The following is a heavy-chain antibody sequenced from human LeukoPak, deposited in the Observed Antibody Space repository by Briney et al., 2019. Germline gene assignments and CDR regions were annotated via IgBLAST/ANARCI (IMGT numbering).Heavy chain of an antibody. CDR1: GFTFSSYA. V-gene: IGHV3-23*01. D-gene: IGHD3-22*01. Sequence: GGSLRLSCAASGFTFSSYAMSWVRQAPGKGLEWVSAISGSGGSTYYADSVKGRFTISRDNSKNTLYLQMNSLRAEDTAVYYCAKDLVAYDSSGYYPEYFQHWGQGTLVTVSS. CDR2: ISGSGGST. CDR3: AKDLVAYDSSGYYPEYFQH. J-gene: IGHJ1*01.